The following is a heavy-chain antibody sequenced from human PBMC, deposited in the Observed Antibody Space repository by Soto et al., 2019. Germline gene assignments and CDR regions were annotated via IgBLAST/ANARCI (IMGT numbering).Heavy chain of an antibody. J-gene: IGHJ6*02. CDR2: MSYDGRNK. Sequence: QVQLVESGGGVVQPGRSLRLSCGASGFTFNNHAMHWVRQAPGKGLEWVAVMSYDGRNKYYADSVKGRFTISRDNSKKTLYLQTNSVRADDTAVYYCARSRGYSNYYYYGMDVWGQGTTVTVSS. V-gene: IGHV3-30*04. CDR3: ARSRGYSNYYYYGMDV. D-gene: IGHD1-1*01. CDR1: GFTFNNHA.